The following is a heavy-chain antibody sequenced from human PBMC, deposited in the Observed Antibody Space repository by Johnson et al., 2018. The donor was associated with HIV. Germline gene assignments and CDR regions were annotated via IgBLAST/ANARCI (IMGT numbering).Heavy chain of an antibody. J-gene: IGHJ3*02. D-gene: IGHD3-16*01. CDR3: AKATTWGEPPGI. V-gene: IGHV3-9*01. CDR1: GFTFDDYA. Sequence: EVQLVESGGGLVQPGGSLRLSCAASGFTFDDYAMHWVRQAPGKGLEWVSGISWNSGSIGYADSVKGRFTISRDNAKNSLYLQMNSLRAEDTALYYCAKATTWGEPPGIWGQGTMVTVSS. CDR2: ISWNSGSI.